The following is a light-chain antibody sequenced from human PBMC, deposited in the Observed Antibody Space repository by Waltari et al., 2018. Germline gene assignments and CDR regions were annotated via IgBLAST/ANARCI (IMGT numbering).Light chain of an antibody. CDR1: QSLLDSDGYTH. CDR3: MQTLQTPLT. V-gene: IGKV2-28*01. CDR2: LGS. J-gene: IGKJ4*01. Sequence: DIVMTQTPLSLPVTPGEPASISCRSSQSLLDSDGYTHLHWYLQKPGQSPQLLIYLGSNRASGVPDRFSGSGSGTDFTLIISRVEAEDVGVYYCMQTLQTPLTFGGGTKVEIK.